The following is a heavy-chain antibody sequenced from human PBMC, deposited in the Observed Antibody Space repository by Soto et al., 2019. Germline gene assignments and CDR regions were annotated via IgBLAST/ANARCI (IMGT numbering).Heavy chain of an antibody. J-gene: IGHJ4*02. CDR2: ISGSGGST. V-gene: IGHV3-23*01. CDR1: GFTFSSYA. CDR3: AKGRCSSTSCHDEDYFDY. D-gene: IGHD2-2*01. Sequence: EVQLLESGGGLVQPGGSLRLSCAASGFTFSSYAMSWVRQAPGKGLEWVSAISGSGGSTYYADSVKGRFTISRDNSKNTLYLQMTTLRAEDTSVYYSAKGRCSSTSCHDEDYFDYWCQGTLVTVSS.